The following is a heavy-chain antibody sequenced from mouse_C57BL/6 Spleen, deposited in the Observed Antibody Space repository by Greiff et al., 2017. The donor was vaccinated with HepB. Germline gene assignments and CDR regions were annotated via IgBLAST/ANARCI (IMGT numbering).Heavy chain of an antibody. V-gene: IGHV1-50*01. CDR3: ASKGASITTALDY. CDR2: IDPSDSYT. CDR1: GYTFTSYW. J-gene: IGHJ2*01. D-gene: IGHD1-2*01. Sequence: QVQLQQPGAELVKPGASVKLSCKASGYTFTSYWMQWVKQRPGQGLEWIGEIDPSDSYTNYNQKFKGKATLTVDTSSSTAYMQLSSLTSEDSAVYYCASKGASITTALDYWGQGTTLTVSS.